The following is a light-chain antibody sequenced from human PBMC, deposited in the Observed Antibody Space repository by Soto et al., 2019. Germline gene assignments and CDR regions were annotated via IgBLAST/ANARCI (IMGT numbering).Light chain of an antibody. Sequence: QAVVTQPPSASGSPGQSVTISCTGTSSDVGGYNYVSWYQQHPGKAPKLMIYEVTKRPSGVPDRFSGSKSGNTASLTVSGLQAEDEADYYCNSYAGSNNVVFGGGTQLTVL. J-gene: IGLJ2*01. CDR2: EVT. V-gene: IGLV2-8*01. CDR1: SSDVGGYNY. CDR3: NSYAGSNNVV.